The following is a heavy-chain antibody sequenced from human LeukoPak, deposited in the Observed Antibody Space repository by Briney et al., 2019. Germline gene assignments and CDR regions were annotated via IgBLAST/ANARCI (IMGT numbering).Heavy chain of an antibody. J-gene: IGHJ4*02. CDR3: ARCCLQRDGDNGGGDY. CDR2: INHSGYT. V-gene: IGHV4-34*01. D-gene: IGHD4-17*01. Sequence: GSLRLSCAASGFTFSTYCMSWIRQPPGKGLEWIGEINHSGYTSYNPSLKSRVTLSVDTSKHQFSLKLTSVTAADTAVYYCARCCLQRDGDNGGGDYWGQGTLVTVSS. CDR1: GFTFSTYC.